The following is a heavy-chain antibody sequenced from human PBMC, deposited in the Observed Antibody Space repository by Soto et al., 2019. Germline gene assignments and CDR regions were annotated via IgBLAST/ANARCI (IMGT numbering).Heavy chain of an antibody. CDR3: ARARRTESHYDSSGYTAEYFQY. V-gene: IGHV3-11*05. D-gene: IGHD3-22*01. CDR1: GFTFSDYW. Sequence: GGSLRLSCAASGFTFSDYWMSWVRQTPGKGLEWVGYIRISGSDTNYADSVKGRFTISRDNAKNSLYLEMNSLRAEDTAVYYCARARRTESHYDSSGYTAEYFQYWGQGTLVTVSS. J-gene: IGHJ1*01. CDR2: IRISGSDT.